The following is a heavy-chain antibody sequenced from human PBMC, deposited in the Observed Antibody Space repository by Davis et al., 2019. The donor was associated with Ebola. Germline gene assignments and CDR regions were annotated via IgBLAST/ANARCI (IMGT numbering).Heavy chain of an antibody. CDR3: ARVVLGVTGFDY. V-gene: IGHV7-4-1*02. CDR1: GYTFTSFA. CDR2: INTNTGKP. Sequence: ASVKVSCKASGYTFTSFAVNWVRQAPGQGLEWMGWINTNTGKPTYAQGFTGRFVFSLDASATTSYLHINSLKTEDTGVYYCARVVLGVTGFDYWGQGTPV. D-gene: IGHD1-14*01. J-gene: IGHJ4*02.